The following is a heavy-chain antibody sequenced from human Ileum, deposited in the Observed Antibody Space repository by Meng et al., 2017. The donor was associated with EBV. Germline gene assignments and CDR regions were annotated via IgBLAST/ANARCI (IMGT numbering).Heavy chain of an antibody. CDR1: GYTFSNYG. CDR3: ARAGNGGSYYFTY. J-gene: IGHJ4*02. V-gene: IGHV1-18*01. CDR2: ISAYNGNT. Sequence: KSVPAGVEVKKPGDSVKVAFKASGYTFSNYGISWLRQAPGQGLEWMGWISAYNGNTNYAQNLQGRVTMTTDTSTGTAYMEVRSLRSDDTAVYYCARAGNGGSYYFTYWGQGTLVTVSS. D-gene: IGHD1-26*01.